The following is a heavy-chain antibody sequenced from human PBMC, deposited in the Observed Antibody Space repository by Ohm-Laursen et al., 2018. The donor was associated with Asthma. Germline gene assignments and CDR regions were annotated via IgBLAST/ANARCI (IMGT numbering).Heavy chain of an antibody. J-gene: IGHJ4*02. V-gene: IGHV3-30-3*01. CDR3: ARDVMEWYLPAFDF. D-gene: IGHD3-3*01. CDR1: GFTFRSYA. CDR2: GGSYYDGGLK. Sequence: SSLRLSCAASGFTFRSYAMHWVRQAPGKGLEWVAVGGSYYDGGLKYYADSENGRFTVSRDDSKNTLYLQMNSLRPDDTAVYYCARDVMEWYLPAFDFWGQGTLVTVSS.